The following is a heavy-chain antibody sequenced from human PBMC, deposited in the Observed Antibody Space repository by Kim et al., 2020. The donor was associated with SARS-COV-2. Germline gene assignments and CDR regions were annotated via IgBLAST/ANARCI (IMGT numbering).Heavy chain of an antibody. CDR2: FDPEDGET. CDR1: GYTLTELS. Sequence: ASVKVSCKVSGYTLTELSMHWVRQAPGKGLEWMGGFDPEDGETIYAQKFQGRVTMNEDTSTDTAYMELSSLRSEDTAVYYCATGPPIQFGWVDPWGQGTLVTVSS. CDR3: ATGPPIQFGWVDP. D-gene: IGHD5-18*01. V-gene: IGHV1-24*01. J-gene: IGHJ5*02.